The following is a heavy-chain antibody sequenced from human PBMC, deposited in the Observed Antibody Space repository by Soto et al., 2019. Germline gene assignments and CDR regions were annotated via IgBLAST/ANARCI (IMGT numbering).Heavy chain of an antibody. V-gene: IGHV4-59*12. D-gene: IGHD2-15*01. CDR2: IHSSGST. CDR3: ARVGEYCTGGRCYSSWFDP. CDR1: GGSISSYY. Sequence: NPSETLSLTCTVSGGSISSYYWSWIRQPPGKGLEWTGYIHSSGSTDYNPSLKSRVTISVHTSKNQFSLKLSSVTAADTAVYYCARVGEYCTGGRCYSSWFDPWGQGTLVTVSS. J-gene: IGHJ5*02.